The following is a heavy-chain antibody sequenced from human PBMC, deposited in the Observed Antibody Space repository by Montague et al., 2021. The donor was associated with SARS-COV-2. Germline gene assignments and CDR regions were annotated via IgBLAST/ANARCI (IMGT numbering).Heavy chain of an antibody. D-gene: IGHD1-1*01. V-gene: IGHV3-33*01. CDR3: ARDEDRGYNWNAHGMDV. CDR2: IWYDGGNK. J-gene: IGHJ6*02. Sequence: SRSLSLAASGFTFSSYGMHWVRQAPGKGLEWVAVIWYDGGNKYYADSVKGRFTISRDNSKNTLYLQMNSLRAEDTAVYYCARDEDRGYNWNAHGMDVWGQGTTATVSS. CDR1: GFTFSSYG.